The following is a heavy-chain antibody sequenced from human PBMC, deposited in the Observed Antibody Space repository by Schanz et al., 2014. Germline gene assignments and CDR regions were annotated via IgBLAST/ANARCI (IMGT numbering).Heavy chain of an antibody. CDR1: GYTFPSYG. J-gene: IGHJ5*02. V-gene: IGHV1-2*02. CDR2: INPRNGGT. CDR3: AREKGHGYSGLS. D-gene: IGHD5-12*01. Sequence: QVQLVQSGAEVKKPGASVKVSCKASGYTFPSYGISWVRQAPGQGLEWMGWINPRNGGTDSAQKFQGRVTMTRDTSILTAYMELSRLRSDDTAVYYCAREKGHGYSGLSWGQGTLLAVSS.